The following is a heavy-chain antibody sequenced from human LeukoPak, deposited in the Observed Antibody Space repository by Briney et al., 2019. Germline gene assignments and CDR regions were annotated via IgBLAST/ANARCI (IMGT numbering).Heavy chain of an antibody. CDR3: ARLEDGYSYGYFDY. CDR1: GFTFSLYD. Sequence: GGSLRLSCAASGFTFSLYDMHWVRQATGKSLEWVSGIGTVGDTYYADSVKGRFTISRDNAKNSLYLQMNSLRAEDTAVYYCARLEDGYSYGYFDYWGQGTLVTVSS. J-gene: IGHJ4*02. V-gene: IGHV3-13*01. CDR2: IGTVGDT. D-gene: IGHD5-18*01.